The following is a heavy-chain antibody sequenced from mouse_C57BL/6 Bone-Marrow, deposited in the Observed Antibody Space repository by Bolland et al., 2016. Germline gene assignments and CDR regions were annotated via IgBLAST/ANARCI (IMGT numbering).Heavy chain of an antibody. Sequence: AYISNGGGSTYYPDTVKGRFTISRDNAKNTLYLQMSRLRSENTAMYYCPRPAAGSYWGQGTLV. J-gene: IGHJ3*01. CDR2: ISNGGGST. V-gene: IGHV5-12*01. CDR3: PRPAAGSY. D-gene: IGHD4-1*01.